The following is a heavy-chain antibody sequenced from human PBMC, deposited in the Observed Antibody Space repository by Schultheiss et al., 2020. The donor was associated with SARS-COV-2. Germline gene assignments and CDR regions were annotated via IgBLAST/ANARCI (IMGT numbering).Heavy chain of an antibody. V-gene: IGHV3-30*03. J-gene: IGHJ6*02. Sequence: GGSLRLSCVASGFTFSDYSMHWVRQAPGEGLEWVALISHDGRKSFYAASVKGRFTISRDNSKNTLYLQMNSLRAEDTAVYYCAREGRGYSGYDYVWYYYYGMDVWGQGTTVTVSS. CDR2: ISHDGRKS. CDR3: AREGRGYSGYDYVWYYYYGMDV. D-gene: IGHD5-12*01. CDR1: GFTFSDYS.